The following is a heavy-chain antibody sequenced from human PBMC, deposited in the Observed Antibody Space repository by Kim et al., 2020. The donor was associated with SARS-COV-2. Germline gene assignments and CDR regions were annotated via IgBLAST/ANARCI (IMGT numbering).Heavy chain of an antibody. CDR2: ISYDGSNK. V-gene: IGHV3-30*04. J-gene: IGHJ6*02. Sequence: GGSLRLSCAASGFTFSRYAMHWVRQAPGKGLEWVAVISYDGSNKYYADFVKGRLTVSRDNSKNTLYPQMNGLRAEDTAVYCCARSGVYYDILTGYGMDVWGQGTTVTVSS. CDR3: ARSGVYYDILTGYGMDV. CDR1: GFTFSRYA. D-gene: IGHD3-9*01.